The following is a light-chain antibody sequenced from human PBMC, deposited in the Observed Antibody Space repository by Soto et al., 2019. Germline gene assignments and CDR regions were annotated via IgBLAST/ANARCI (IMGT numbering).Light chain of an antibody. Sequence: EIVMTQSPATVSVSLGERATLSCRASQSVNSKLVWYQQKPGQAPRLLIYDASTRATGVPARFSASGSGTEFTLTISSLQSEDFAVYSCQQYNNWPLSFGGGTKVELK. CDR2: DAS. J-gene: IGKJ4*01. V-gene: IGKV3-15*01. CDR3: QQYNNWPLS. CDR1: QSVNSK.